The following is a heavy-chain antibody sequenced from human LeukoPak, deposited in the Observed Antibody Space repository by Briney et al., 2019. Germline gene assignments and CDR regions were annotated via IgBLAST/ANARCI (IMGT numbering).Heavy chain of an antibody. D-gene: IGHD3-10*01. CDR3: ARGRITMVRGANGFDP. Sequence: ASVKVSCKASGYAFTSYDINWVRQATGQGLEWMGWMNPNSGNTGYAQKFQGRVTMTRNTSISTAYMELSSLRSEDTAVYYCARGRITMVRGANGFDPWGQGTLVTVSS. CDR1: GYAFTSYD. V-gene: IGHV1-8*01. CDR2: MNPNSGNT. J-gene: IGHJ5*02.